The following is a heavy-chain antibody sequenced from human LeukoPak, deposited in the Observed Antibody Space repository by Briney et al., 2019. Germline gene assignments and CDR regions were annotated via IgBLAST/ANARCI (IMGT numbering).Heavy chain of an antibody. J-gene: IGHJ4*02. CDR2: ISSSGSTV. D-gene: IGHD5-24*01. V-gene: IGHV3-48*03. CDR1: GFTFSSYE. Sequence: GGSLRLSCAASGFTFSSYEMNWVRQAPGKGLEWVSYISSSGSTVYYADSVKGRFTISRDNAKNSLYLQMNSLRAEDTAVYYCARAKRDGYNSFDYWGQGTLVTVSS. CDR3: ARAKRDGYNSFDY.